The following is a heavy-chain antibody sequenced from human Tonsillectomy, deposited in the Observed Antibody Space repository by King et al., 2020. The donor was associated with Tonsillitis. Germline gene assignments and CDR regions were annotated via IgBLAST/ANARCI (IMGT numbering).Heavy chain of an antibody. CDR3: ARDRYSGWVADAFDI. J-gene: IGHJ3*02. CDR1: GFTFRSYS. V-gene: IGHV3-48*01. Sequence: VQLVESGGGLVQPGGSLRLSCAASGFTFRSYSMNWVRQAPGKGLEWVSYISSSSSTIYYADSVKGRFTISRDNAKNSLYLQMNSLRAEDTAVYYCARDRYSGWVADAFDIWGQGTMVTVSS. D-gene: IGHD1-26*01. CDR2: ISSSSSTI.